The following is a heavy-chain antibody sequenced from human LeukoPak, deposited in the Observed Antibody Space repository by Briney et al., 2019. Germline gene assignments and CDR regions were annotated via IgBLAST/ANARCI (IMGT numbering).Heavy chain of an antibody. CDR1: GFTFSAYS. J-gene: IGHJ4*02. CDR2: VSSGGSVM. D-gene: IGHD1-26*01. V-gene: IGHV3-48*02. CDR3: VRVPDGGYDY. Sequence: PGGSLRLSCTASGFTFSAYSMQWVRQAPGKGLEYISYVSSGGSVMYYADSVKGRFTISRDNAKKSVYLQMNSLRDEDTAIYYCVRVPDGGYDYWGQGALVTVSS.